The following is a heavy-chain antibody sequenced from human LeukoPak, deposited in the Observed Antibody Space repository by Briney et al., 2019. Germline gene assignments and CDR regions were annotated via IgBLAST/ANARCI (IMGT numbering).Heavy chain of an antibody. J-gene: IGHJ4*02. D-gene: IGHD2-2*01. CDR3: ARESCSSTNCYSRLGLN. Sequence: SETLSLTCTVSGYSISSGYYWGWIGQPPGKGLEWIGSIDHSEITYYNPSLKGRVAISVDTSKNQFSLKLSSVTAADTAVYFCARESCSSTNCYSRLGLNWGQGTLVTVSS. V-gene: IGHV4-38-2*02. CDR2: IDHSEIT. CDR1: GYSISSGYY.